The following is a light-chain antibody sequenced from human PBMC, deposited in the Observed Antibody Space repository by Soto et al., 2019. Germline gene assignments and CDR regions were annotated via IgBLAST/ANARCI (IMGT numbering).Light chain of an antibody. V-gene: IGKV3-20*01. CDR3: QHYVSSPYT. CDR2: GAS. CDR1: QSVTTNY. Sequence: EIVLTQSPGTLSLSPGERATLSCRASQSVTTNYLAWYQQKPGQAPRLLIYGASSRATGIPDRFRGSGSGTDFTLTISRLEPEDFAVYYCQHYVSSPYTFGGGTKVEIK. J-gene: IGKJ4*01.